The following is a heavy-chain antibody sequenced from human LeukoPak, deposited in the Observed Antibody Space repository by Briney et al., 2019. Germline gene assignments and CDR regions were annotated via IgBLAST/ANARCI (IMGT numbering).Heavy chain of an antibody. CDR1: GFTFSNAW. J-gene: IGHJ4*02. CDR2: IKSKTDGGTT. CDR3: NTDSSSLWSPRDY. V-gene: IGHV3-15*01. Sequence: GGSLRLSCAVSGFTFSNAWMSWVRQAPGKGLEWVGHIKSKTDGGTTDYAAPVKGRFTISRDDSKNTLYLQLNSLKTEDTALYYCNTDSSSLWSPRDYWGQGTLVTVSS. D-gene: IGHD2-21*01.